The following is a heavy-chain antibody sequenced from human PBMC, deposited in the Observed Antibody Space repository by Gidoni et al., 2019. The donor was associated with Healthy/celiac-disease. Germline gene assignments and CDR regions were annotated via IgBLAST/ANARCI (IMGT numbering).Heavy chain of an antibody. Sequence: EVQLVESGGGLVQPGRSLRLSCAASGFTFDDYAMHWVRQAPGKGLECVSGISWNSGSIGYADSVKGRFTISRDNAKNSLYLQMNSLRAEDTALYYCAKDYHRGGRWDAFDIWGQGTMVTVSS. CDR2: ISWNSGSI. J-gene: IGHJ3*02. CDR1: GFTFDDYA. V-gene: IGHV3-9*01. D-gene: IGHD2-15*01. CDR3: AKDYHRGGRWDAFDI.